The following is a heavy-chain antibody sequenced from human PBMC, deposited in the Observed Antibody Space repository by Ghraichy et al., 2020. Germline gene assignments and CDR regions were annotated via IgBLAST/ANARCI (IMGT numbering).Heavy chain of an antibody. CDR1: GFSFGDYA. J-gene: IGHJ4*02. Sequence: GESLNNSCTGSGFSFGDYAMTWLRQAPGKGLEWVGFIRSNAYGGTTEYAASVKGTFTISRDDSKSIAYLQMNSLKTEDTAVYYCSREKTSCSSTSCYLLDYWGQGTLVTVSS. CDR3: SREKTSCSSTSCYLLDY. D-gene: IGHD2-2*01. V-gene: IGHV3-49*03. CDR2: IRSNAYGGTT.